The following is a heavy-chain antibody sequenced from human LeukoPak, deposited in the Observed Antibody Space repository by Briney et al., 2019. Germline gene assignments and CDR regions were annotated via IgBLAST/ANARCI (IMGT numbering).Heavy chain of an antibody. D-gene: IGHD2-15*01. CDR2: ISGTGGTT. CDR1: GFTFSSYG. V-gene: IGHV3-23*01. Sequence: GRSLRLSCAASGFTFSSYGMSWVRQAPGKGLEWVSAISGTGGTTYYAGSVKGRFTISRDNSKNTLYLQMNSLRAEDTAVYYCAKNGDRGAYCSGGSCYPYYYYYMDVWGKGTTVTISS. J-gene: IGHJ6*03. CDR3: AKNGDRGAYCSGGSCYPYYYYYMDV.